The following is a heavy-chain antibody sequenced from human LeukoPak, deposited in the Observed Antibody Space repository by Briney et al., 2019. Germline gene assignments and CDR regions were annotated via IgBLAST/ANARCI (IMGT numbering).Heavy chain of an antibody. Sequence: PGGSLRLSCAASGFTFNGHWMQWVRRAPGRGLVWVSGIDNHGSSTYSADSVKGRFTISRDNAKNTLYLQMNSLRAEDTAVYYCARDTHSCFDYWGHGAPVTVSS. J-gene: IGHJ4*01. CDR1: GFTFNGHW. D-gene: IGHD2-15*01. V-gene: IGHV3-74*01. CDR2: IDNHGSST. CDR3: ARDTHSCFDY.